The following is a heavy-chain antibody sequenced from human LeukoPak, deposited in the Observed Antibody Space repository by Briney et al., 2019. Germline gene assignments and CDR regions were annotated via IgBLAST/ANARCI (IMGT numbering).Heavy chain of an antibody. Sequence: PSETLSLTCAVYGGSFSGYYWSWIRQPPGKGLEWIGEINHSGSTNYNPSLKSRVTISVDTSKNQSSLKLSSVTAADTAVYHCVSPYRSRFDYWGQGALVTVSS. J-gene: IGHJ4*02. CDR3: VSPYRSRFDY. CDR1: GGSFSGYY. CDR2: INHSGST. V-gene: IGHV4-34*01. D-gene: IGHD1-26*01.